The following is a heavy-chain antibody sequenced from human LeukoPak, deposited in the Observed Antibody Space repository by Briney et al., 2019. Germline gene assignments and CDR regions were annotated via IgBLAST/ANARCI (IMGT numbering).Heavy chain of an antibody. Sequence: GGSLRLSCAASGFTFSGYAMSWVRQAPGKGLEWVSAISGSGGSTYYADSVKGRFTISRDNSKNTLYLQMNSLRAEDTAVYYCAKGWNGYNYGFDYWGQGTLVTVSS. CDR2: ISGSGGST. D-gene: IGHD5-24*01. V-gene: IGHV3-23*01. CDR1: GFTFSGYA. J-gene: IGHJ4*02. CDR3: AKGWNGYNYGFDY.